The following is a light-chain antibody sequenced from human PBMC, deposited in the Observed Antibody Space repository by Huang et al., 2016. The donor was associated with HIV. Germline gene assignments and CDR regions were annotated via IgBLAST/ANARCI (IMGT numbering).Light chain of an antibody. J-gene: IGKJ4*01. Sequence: IQLTQSPSSLSASVGDRVTITCRASQDIRSYLAWYQQNPGKAPKLLIYGASTLQSVVPSRFSGSGSGTEYSLTISILQPEDFATYYCQQLSTSLTFGGGTKVEMK. CDR1: QDIRSY. CDR2: GAS. CDR3: QQLSTSLT. V-gene: IGKV1-9*01.